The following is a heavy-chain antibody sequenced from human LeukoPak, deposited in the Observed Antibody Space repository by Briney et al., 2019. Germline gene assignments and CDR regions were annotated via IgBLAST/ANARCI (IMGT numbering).Heavy chain of an antibody. Sequence: TSETLSLTCTVSGYSISNGYYWGWIRRPPGKGLEWIGTTYHSGTSYYNPSLKSRVTMSVDTSKNQFSLKLSSVTAADTAVYYCARDSGTTGEVKFDPWGQGTLVTVSS. CDR2: TYHSGTS. CDR1: GYSISNGYY. J-gene: IGHJ5*02. V-gene: IGHV4-38-2*02. D-gene: IGHD3-10*01. CDR3: ARDSGTTGEVKFDP.